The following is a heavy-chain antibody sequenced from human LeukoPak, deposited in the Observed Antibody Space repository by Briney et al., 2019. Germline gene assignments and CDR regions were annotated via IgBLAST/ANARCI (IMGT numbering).Heavy chain of an antibody. Sequence: ASVKVSCKASGYTFTSYGISWVRQAPGQGLEWMGWISAYNGNTNYAQKLQGRVTMTTDTSTSTAYMELRSLRSDDTAVYYCARDPGMSIAAAGTGYFQHWGQGTLVTVSS. CDR3: ARDPGMSIAAAGTGYFQH. J-gene: IGHJ1*01. CDR2: ISAYNGNT. V-gene: IGHV1-18*04. CDR1: GYTFTSYG. D-gene: IGHD6-13*01.